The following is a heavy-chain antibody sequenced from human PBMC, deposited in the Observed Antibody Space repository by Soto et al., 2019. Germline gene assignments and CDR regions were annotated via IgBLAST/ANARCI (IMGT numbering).Heavy chain of an antibody. CDR3: ASQELGGAFDI. D-gene: IGHD1-26*01. CDR1: GCSFSSYA. CDR2: IIPIFGTA. Sequence: AAVNGSCKASGCSFSSYASSWVRQAPGQGLEWMGGIIPIFGTANYAQKFQGRVTITADKSTSTAYMELSSLRSEDTAVYYCASQELGGAFDIWGQGTMVTVSS. V-gene: IGHV1-69*06. J-gene: IGHJ3*02.